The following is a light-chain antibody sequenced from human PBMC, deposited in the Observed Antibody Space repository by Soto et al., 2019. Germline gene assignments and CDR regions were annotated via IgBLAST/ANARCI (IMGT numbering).Light chain of an antibody. CDR3: MPGTHCPPT. CDR2: KAS. Sequence: DVVMTQSPLSLPVTLGQPASISCRSSQSLVYSDGYAYLNWFQQRPGQSPRRLIYKASNRDSGVPDRFSGRGAGSDFTVLIDRVEAANVGIYSRMPGTHCPPTFGRGRRVEVK. V-gene: IGKV2-30*01. CDR1: QSLVYSDGYAY. J-gene: IGKJ1*01.